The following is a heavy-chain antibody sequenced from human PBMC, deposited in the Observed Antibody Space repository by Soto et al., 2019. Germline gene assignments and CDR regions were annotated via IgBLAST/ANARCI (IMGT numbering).Heavy chain of an antibody. V-gene: IGHV3-64D*08. CDR3: VKADYGDYAPSFDY. CDR2: ISSNGGST. CDR1: GFTCSSYA. J-gene: IGHJ4*02. D-gene: IGHD4-17*01. Sequence: PGGSLRLSCSASGFTCSSYAMHWVRQAPGKGLEYVSAISSNGGSTYYADSVKGRFTISRDNSKNTLYLQMSSLRAEDTAVYYCVKADYGDYAPSFDYWGQGTLVTVSS.